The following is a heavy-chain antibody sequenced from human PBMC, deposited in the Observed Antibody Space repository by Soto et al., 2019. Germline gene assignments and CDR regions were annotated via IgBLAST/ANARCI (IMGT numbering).Heavy chain of an antibody. CDR2: IYSDGST. CDR3: ARDGRFCGGGRCSLGAFDI. V-gene: IGHV3-66*01. CDR1: GFTVSGNY. Sequence: EVQLVESGGGLVQPGGSLRLSCAASGFTVSGNYMNWVRQAPGKGLEWVSVIYSDGSTYYADSVKGRFTISRDNSENTLYLQMNSLRADDTAVYYCARDGRFCGGGRCSLGAFDIWGQGTMVTVSS. J-gene: IGHJ3*02. D-gene: IGHD2-15*01.